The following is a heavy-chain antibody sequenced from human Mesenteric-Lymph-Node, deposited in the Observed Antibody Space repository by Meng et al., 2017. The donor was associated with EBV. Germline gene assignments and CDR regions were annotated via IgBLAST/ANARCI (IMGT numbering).Heavy chain of an antibody. J-gene: IGHJ4*02. D-gene: IGHD6-6*01. CDR3: ARTYSSTSHFDY. V-gene: IGHV1-18*01. CDR2: LYTFNDDT. CDR1: ADIFSHYG. Sequence: VPHGAEGIMHGNTSRFSCNTSADIFSHYGFDWVRQAPGQGLEWMGWLYTFNDDTIYAESFQDRVTLTTDTSTSTVYMELKSLRSDDTAVYYCARTYSSTSHFDYWGQGSLVTVSS.